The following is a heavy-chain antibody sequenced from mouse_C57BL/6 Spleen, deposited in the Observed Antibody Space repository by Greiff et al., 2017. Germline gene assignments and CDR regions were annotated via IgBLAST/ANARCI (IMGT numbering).Heavy chain of an antibody. V-gene: IGHV7-3*01. CDR3: ARYGGNYSNYAMDY. CDR2: IRNKANGYTT. J-gene: IGHJ4*01. CDR1: GFTFTDYY. D-gene: IGHD2-1*01. Sequence: EVQVVESGGGLVQPGGSLSLSCAASGFTFTDYYMSWVRQPPGKALEWLGFIRNKANGYTTEYSASVKGRFTISRDTSQSILYLQMHALRAEDSATYYCARYGGNYSNYAMDYWGQGTSVTVSS.